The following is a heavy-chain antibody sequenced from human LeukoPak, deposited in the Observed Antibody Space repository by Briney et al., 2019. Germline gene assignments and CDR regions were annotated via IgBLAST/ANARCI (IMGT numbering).Heavy chain of an antibody. CDR1: GFTFSNYW. CDR3: ARMSYSITGWLRHTSYYYYMDV. V-gene: IGHV3-7*01. CDR2: IKQDANEK. J-gene: IGHJ6*03. Sequence: GGSLRLSCVASGFTFSNYWMSWVRQAPGKGLEWVANIKQDANEKNYVDSVKGRFTIYRGNPSNSLYLQMSSLRAGDTAVYYCARMSYSITGWLRHTSYYYYMDVWGKGTTVTVSS. D-gene: IGHD4-11*01.